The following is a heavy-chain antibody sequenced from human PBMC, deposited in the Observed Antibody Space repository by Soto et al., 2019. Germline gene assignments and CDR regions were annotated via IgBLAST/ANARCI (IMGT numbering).Heavy chain of an antibody. CDR2: ISYDGATQ. J-gene: IGHJ6*02. D-gene: IGHD2-21*02. Sequence: GGSLRLSCEVSGSTFNTSGMHWVRQAPGKGLEWLAVISYDGATQYYGDTVKGRFTISRDNSKNTLFLHMGRLRAEDTAMYYCATKARVTNYLYYGMDVWGLGTTVTVS. CDR1: GSTFNTSG. V-gene: IGHV3-30*03. CDR3: ATKARVTNYLYYGMDV.